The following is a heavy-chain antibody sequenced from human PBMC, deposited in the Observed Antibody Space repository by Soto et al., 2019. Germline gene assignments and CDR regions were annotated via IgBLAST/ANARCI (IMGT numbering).Heavy chain of an antibody. CDR1: GGSISSYY. D-gene: IGHD2-21*02. CDR3: ARVGACGGDCYSFDY. CDR2: IYYSGST. J-gene: IGHJ4*02. V-gene: IGHV4-59*01. Sequence: SEPLSLTCTVSGGSISSYYWSWIRQPPGKGLEWIGYIYYSGSTNYNPSLKSRVTISVDTSKNQFSLKLSSVTAADTAVYYCARVGACGGDCYSFDYGGQGTLVT.